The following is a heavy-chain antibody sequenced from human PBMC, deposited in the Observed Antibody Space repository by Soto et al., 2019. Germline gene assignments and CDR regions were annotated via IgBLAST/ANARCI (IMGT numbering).Heavy chain of an antibody. D-gene: IGHD2-2*01. CDR1: GGSINSGGYY. J-gene: IGHJ6*02. CDR3: VRYPSRAHYFAMDV. V-gene: IGHV4-31*03. CDR2: IYYSGTT. Sequence: TLSLTCTVSGGSINSGGYYWSWIRQHPGKGLVWIGYIYYSGTTYYNPSLQSRLNISIDTSKNQFSLNLGSVTAADTAVYYCVRYPSRAHYFAMDVWGQGTTVTVSS.